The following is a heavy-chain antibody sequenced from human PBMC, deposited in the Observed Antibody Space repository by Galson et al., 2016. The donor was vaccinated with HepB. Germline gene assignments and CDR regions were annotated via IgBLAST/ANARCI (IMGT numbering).Heavy chain of an antibody. V-gene: IGHV3-33*01. CDR3: ARDSGGLVGARDY. CDR1: GFSFRSYG. Sequence: SLRLSCAASGFSFRSYGIHWVRQAPGKGLEWVALIRFDGSYTHHADSVKGRFTISRDNSKNTLYLQMNSLRVEDTAVYYCARDSGGLVGARDYWGQGTLVTVSS. D-gene: IGHD1-26*01. J-gene: IGHJ4*01. CDR2: IRFDGSYT.